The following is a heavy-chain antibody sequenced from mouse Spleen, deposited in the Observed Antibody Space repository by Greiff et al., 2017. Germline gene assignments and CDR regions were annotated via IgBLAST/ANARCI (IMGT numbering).Heavy chain of an antibody. CDR2: INYDGSST. V-gene: IGHV5-16*01. J-gene: IGHJ2*01. Sequence: DVQVVESEGGLVQPGSSMKLSCTASGFTFSDYYMAWVRQVPEKGLEWVANINYDGSSTYYLDSLKSRFIISRDNAKNILYLQMSSLKSEDTATYYCARRDYYGWYFDYWGQGTTLTVSS. D-gene: IGHD1-1*01. CDR1: GFTFSDYY. CDR3: ARRDYYGWYFDY.